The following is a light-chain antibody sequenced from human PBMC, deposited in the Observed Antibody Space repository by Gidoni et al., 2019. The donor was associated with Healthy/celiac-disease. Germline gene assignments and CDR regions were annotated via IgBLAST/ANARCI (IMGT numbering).Light chain of an antibody. CDR2: RNT. Sequence: QSVLTQPPSPSGTPGPRVTISCSGSSSNIGSNSVYWYQQLPGTAPKLLICRNTHRPSGVPDRFSGSKSGTSASQAISGLRSEDEADYYCAAWDDSLSGYVFGTGTKVTVL. CDR3: AAWDDSLSGYV. J-gene: IGLJ1*01. CDR1: SSNIGSNS. V-gene: IGLV1-47*01.